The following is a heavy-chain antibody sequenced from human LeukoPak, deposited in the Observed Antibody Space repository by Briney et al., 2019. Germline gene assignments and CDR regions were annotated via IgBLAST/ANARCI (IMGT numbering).Heavy chain of an antibody. V-gene: IGHV3-53*01. J-gene: IGHJ3*02. D-gene: IGHD2-15*01. CDR3: ASDQRGCSGGSCYSRAFDI. Sequence: GGSLRLSCAVSGFTVSSNYMSWVRQAPGKGLEWVSVIYSGGSTYYADSVKGRFNIYRDNSKNTLYLQMNSLRAEDTAVYYCASDQRGCSGGSCYSRAFDIWGQGTMVTVSS. CDR2: IYSGGST. CDR1: GFTVSSNY.